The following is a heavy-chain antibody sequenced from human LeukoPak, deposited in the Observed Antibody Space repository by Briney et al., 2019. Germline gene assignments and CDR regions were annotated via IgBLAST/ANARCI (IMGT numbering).Heavy chain of an antibody. CDR3: ARAGQQLYYYYGMDV. V-gene: IGHV3-74*01. CDR2: INSGGSST. D-gene: IGHD6-13*01. CDR1: GFTFSSYW. J-gene: IGHJ6*02. Sequence: GGSLRLSCAASGFTFSSYWMHWVRQAPGKGLVWVSRINSGGSSTSYADSVKGRFTISRDNAKNTLYLQMNSLRAEDTAVYYCARAGQQLYYYYGMDVWGQGTTVTVSS.